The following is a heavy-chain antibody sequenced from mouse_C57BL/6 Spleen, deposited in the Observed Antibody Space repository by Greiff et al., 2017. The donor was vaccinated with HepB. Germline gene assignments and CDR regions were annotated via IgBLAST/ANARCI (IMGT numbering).Heavy chain of an antibody. CDR3: ARGGNWDGGGYFDY. CDR2: IYPGDGDT. D-gene: IGHD4-1*01. J-gene: IGHJ2*01. V-gene: IGHV1-80*01. CDR1: GYAFSSYW. Sequence: QVQLKESGAELVKPGASVKISCKASGYAFSSYWMNWVKQRPGKGLEWIGQIYPGDGDTNYNGKFKGKATLTADKSSSTAYMQLSSLTSEDSAVYFCARGGNWDGGGYFDYWGQGTTLTVSS.